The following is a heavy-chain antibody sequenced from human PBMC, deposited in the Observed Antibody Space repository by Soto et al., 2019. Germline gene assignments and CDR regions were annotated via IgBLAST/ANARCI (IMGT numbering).Heavy chain of an antibody. Sequence: QVQLQESGPGLVKPSETLSLTCTVSGGSISSYYWSWIRQPPGKGLEWIGYIYYSGSTNYNPSLKGRGPRSVDTSKNQFSLKLSSVAAADTAVYYCARVLPLAAAGNWFDPWGQGTLVTVSS. V-gene: IGHV4-59*01. J-gene: IGHJ5*02. CDR1: GGSISSYY. D-gene: IGHD6-13*01. CDR3: ARVLPLAAAGNWFDP. CDR2: IYYSGST.